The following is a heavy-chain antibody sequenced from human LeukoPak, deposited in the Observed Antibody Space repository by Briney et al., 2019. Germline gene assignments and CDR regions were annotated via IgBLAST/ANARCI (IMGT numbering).Heavy chain of an antibody. Sequence: GGSLRLSCAASGFTFSDYNLNRVRQAPGKGLEWVSYISRSSGAIYYADSVKGRFTISRDNAKNSLYLQMNSLRAEDTAVYYCARGGDPDYWGQGTLVTVSS. CDR1: GFTFSDYN. CDR3: ARGGDPDY. CDR2: ISRSSGAI. V-gene: IGHV3-48*04. D-gene: IGHD2-21*02. J-gene: IGHJ4*02.